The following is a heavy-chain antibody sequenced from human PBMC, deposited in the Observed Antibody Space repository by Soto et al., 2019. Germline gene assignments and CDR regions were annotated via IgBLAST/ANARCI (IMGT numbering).Heavy chain of an antibody. V-gene: IGHV4-34*01. CDR1: GGPFSGYY. Sequence: SETLSRTSAVYGGPFSGYYWSWIRQPPGKGLEWIGEINHRGSTNYNPSLKSRVTISVDTSKNQFSLKLSSVTAADTAVYYCARSPIVVVPAATYYYYYGMDVWGQGTTVT. J-gene: IGHJ6*02. CDR2: INHRGST. D-gene: IGHD2-2*01. CDR3: ARSPIVVVPAATYYYYYGMDV.